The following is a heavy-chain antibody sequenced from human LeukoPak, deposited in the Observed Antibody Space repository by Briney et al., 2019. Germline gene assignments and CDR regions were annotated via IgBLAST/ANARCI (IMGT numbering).Heavy chain of an antibody. J-gene: IGHJ4*02. CDR2: ISNSGGAI. Sequence: GSLRLSCAASGFTFSDFYMSWLRQAPGKGLEWVSYISNSGGAIYYADSVKGRFTISRDNAKNSLYLQMNSLRAEDTAVYYCARYRRRVDSIADLGYWGQGTLVTVSS. CDR3: ARYRRRVDSIADLGY. D-gene: IGHD1-14*01. V-gene: IGHV3-11*04. CDR1: GFTFSDFY.